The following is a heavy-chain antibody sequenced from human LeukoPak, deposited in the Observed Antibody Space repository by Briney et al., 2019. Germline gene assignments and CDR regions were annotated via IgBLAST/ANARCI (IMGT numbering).Heavy chain of an antibody. J-gene: IGHJ6*03. Sequence: SETLSLTCAVYGGSFSGYYWSWIRQPPGKGLEWMGEINHSGSTNYNPSLKSRVAISVDTSKNQFSLKLSSVTAADTAVYYCARLRGTYYYGSGRNYYYYYMDVWGKGTTVTVSS. V-gene: IGHV4-34*01. D-gene: IGHD3-10*01. CDR1: GGSFSGYY. CDR2: INHSGST. CDR3: ARLRGTYYYGSGRNYYYYYMDV.